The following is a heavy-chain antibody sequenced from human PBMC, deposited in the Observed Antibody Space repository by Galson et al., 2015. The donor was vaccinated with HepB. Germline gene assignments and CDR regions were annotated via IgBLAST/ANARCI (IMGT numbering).Heavy chain of an antibody. J-gene: IGHJ6*02. CDR2: INPNSGGT. CDR1: GYTFTGYY. V-gene: IGHV1-2*02. CDR3: ARDSHVEMATIVYYYGMDV. D-gene: IGHD5-24*01. Sequence: SVKVSCKASGYTFTGYYMHWVRQAPGQGLEWMGWINPNSGGTNYAQKFQGRVTMTRDTSISTAYMELSRLRSDDTAGYYCARDSHVEMATIVYYYGMDVWGQGTTVTVSS.